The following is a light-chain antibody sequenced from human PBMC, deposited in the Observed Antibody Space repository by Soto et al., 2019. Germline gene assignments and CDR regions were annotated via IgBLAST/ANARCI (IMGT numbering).Light chain of an antibody. CDR1: QSISSW. Sequence: DIQMPQSPSPLSASVGDIVTITCPASQSISSWLAWYQQKPGTAPKLLIYDASSLESGVPSRFSGSGSGTEFTLTISSLQPDESATYYCQEYNSDSITVGKGTRLEIK. CDR2: DAS. CDR3: QEYNSDSIT. J-gene: IGKJ5*01. V-gene: IGKV1-5*01.